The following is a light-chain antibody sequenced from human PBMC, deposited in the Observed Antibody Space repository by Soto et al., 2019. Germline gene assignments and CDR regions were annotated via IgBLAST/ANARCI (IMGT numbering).Light chain of an antibody. Sequence: EIVLTQSPATLSLSPGERATLSCRASQSVNRYLAWYQQKPGQAPRLLIYDASNRATGIPARFSGSGSGTDFTLTISSLEPEDFAVYYCQQRINWPPLTFGGGTKVEIK. CDR2: DAS. J-gene: IGKJ4*01. V-gene: IGKV3-11*01. CDR3: QQRINWPPLT. CDR1: QSVNRY.